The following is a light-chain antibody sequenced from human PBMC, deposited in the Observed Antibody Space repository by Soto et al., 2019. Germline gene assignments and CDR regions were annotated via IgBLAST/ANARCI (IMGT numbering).Light chain of an antibody. CDR3: SSYTTRATVV. Sequence: QSALTQPASVSGSPGQSITISCTGTSSDVGGYNYVSWYQHHPGKAPKLMIYDVSNRPSGVSNRFSGSKSGNTASLTISGVQAEDEASYDCSSYTTRATVVFGGGTKVTVL. CDR1: SSDVGGYNY. CDR2: DVS. V-gene: IGLV2-14*03. J-gene: IGLJ3*02.